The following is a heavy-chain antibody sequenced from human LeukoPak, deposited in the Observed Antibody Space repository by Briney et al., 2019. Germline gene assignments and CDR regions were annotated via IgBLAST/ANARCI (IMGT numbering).Heavy chain of an antibody. J-gene: IGHJ4*02. Sequence: GGSLRLSCAASGFTFSSYAMSWVRQAPGKGLQWVSFISGGGGTTYYADSVKSRFTVSRDNSKNTLYLQMSSLRAEDTAVYYCAKAEGSGNQPFDYWGQGTLVTVSS. CDR2: ISGGGGTT. V-gene: IGHV3-23*01. CDR1: GFTFSSYA. D-gene: IGHD3-10*01. CDR3: AKAEGSGNQPFDY.